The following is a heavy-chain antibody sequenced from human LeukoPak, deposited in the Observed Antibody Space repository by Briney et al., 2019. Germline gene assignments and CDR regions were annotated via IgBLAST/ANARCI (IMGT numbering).Heavy chain of an antibody. CDR2: IFWNDDK. Sequence: SGPTLVNPTQTLTLTCTFSGFSLSTSGVGVGWIRQPPGKALEWLALIFWNDDKHYSPSLKSRLTITKDTSKNQVVLTMTNMDPVDTATYYCAHITFRMAAATTGDDYWGQGTLVTVSS. D-gene: IGHD6-13*01. J-gene: IGHJ4*02. CDR3: AHITFRMAAATTGDDY. V-gene: IGHV2-5*01. CDR1: GFSLSTSGVG.